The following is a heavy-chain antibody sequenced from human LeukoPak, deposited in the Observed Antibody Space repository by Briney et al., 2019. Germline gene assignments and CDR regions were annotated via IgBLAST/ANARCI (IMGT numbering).Heavy chain of an antibody. J-gene: IGHJ4*02. CDR3: ARFGVGYSSSWVDY. Sequence: KVSCKASGGTFSSYAISWVRQMPGKGLEWMGIIYPGDSDTRYSPSFQGQVTISADKSISTAYLQWSSLKAPDTAMYYCARFGVGYSSSWVDYWGQGTLVTVSS. CDR2: IYPGDSDT. D-gene: IGHD6-13*01. CDR1: GGTFSSYA. V-gene: IGHV5-51*01.